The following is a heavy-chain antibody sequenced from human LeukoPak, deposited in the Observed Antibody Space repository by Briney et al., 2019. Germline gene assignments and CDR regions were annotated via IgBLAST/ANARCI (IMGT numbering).Heavy chain of an antibody. Sequence: GGSLRLSCAASGFTFSDYYMSWIRQAPGKGLEWVSYISSSGSTIHYADSVKGRFTISRDNAKNSPYLQMNSLRAEDTAVYYCARDRYDYVWGSYPIMDVWGKGTTVTVSS. D-gene: IGHD3-16*02. CDR2: ISSSGSTI. CDR3: ARDRYDYVWGSYPIMDV. V-gene: IGHV3-11*04. CDR1: GFTFSDYY. J-gene: IGHJ6*03.